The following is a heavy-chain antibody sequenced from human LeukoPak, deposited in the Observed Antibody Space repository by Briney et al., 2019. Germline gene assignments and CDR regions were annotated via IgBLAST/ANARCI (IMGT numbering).Heavy chain of an antibody. CDR3: ARSAATLIGYYYYYMDV. V-gene: IGHV3-48*01. J-gene: IGHJ6*03. D-gene: IGHD2-2*01. CDR2: ISSSSSTK. Sequence: GGSLRLSCAASGFTFSSYSMNWVRQAPGKGLEWVSYISSSSSTKYYADSVKGRFTISRDNAKNSLYLQMNSLRAEDTAVYYCARSAATLIGYYYYYMDVWGKGTTVTVSS. CDR1: GFTFSSYS.